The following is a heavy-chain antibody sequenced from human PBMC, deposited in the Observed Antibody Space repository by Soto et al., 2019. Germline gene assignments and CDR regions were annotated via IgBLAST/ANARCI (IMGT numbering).Heavy chain of an antibody. CDR3: ARDNDFWSGTNWFDP. Sequence: SETLSLTCAVYGGSFSGYYWSWIRQPPGKGLEWIGEINHSGSTNYNPSLKSRVTISVDTSKNQFSLKLSSVTAADTAVYYCARDNDFWSGTNWFDPWGQGTLVTVSS. V-gene: IGHV4-34*01. J-gene: IGHJ5*02. CDR2: INHSGST. D-gene: IGHD3-3*01. CDR1: GGSFSGYY.